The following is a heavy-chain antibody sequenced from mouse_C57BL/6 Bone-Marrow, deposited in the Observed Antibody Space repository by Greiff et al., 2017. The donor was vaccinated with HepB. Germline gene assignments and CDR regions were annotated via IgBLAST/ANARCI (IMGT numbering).Heavy chain of an antibody. CDR1: GYTFTSYW. CDR2: IEPSDSYT. V-gene: IGHV1-50*01. J-gene: IGHJ2*01. CDR3: ASPLYYYGSRGLH. Sequence: VQVVESGAELVKPGASVKLSCKASGYTFTSYWMQWVKQRPGQGLEWIGEIEPSDSYTNYNQKFKGKATLTVDTSSSTAYMQLSSLTSEDSAVYYCASPLYYYGSRGLHWGQGTTLTVSS. D-gene: IGHD1-1*01.